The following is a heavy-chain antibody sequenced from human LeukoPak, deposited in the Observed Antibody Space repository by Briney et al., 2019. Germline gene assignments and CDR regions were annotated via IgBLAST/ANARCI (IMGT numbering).Heavy chain of an antibody. CDR2: IGAGGTFT. Sequence: PGGSLRLSCTASGFTFSSYAMNWVRQAPGKGLEWVSGIGAGGTFTYYADSVKGRFTISRDNSKNTLYLQMNSLRAEDTAVYYCATLGGGLTIFGVVNDPFDYWGQGTWSPSPQ. D-gene: IGHD3-3*01. CDR1: GFTFSSYA. V-gene: IGHV3-23*01. CDR3: ATLGGGLTIFGVVNDPFDY. J-gene: IGHJ4*02.